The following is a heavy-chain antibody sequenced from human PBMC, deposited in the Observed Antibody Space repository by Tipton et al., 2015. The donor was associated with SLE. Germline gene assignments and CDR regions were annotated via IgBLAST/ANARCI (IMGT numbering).Heavy chain of an antibody. D-gene: IGHD2-21*01. V-gene: IGHV3-64*01. CDR2: ISSNGGST. CDR3: AKDIRGVVIAIPGY. CDR1: GFTFSSYA. J-gene: IGHJ4*02. Sequence: SLRLSCAASGFTFSSYAMHWVRQAPGKGLEYVSAISSNGGSTYYANSVKGRFTISRDNSKNTLYLQMNSLRAEDTAVYYCAKDIRGVVIAIPGYWGQGTLVTVSS.